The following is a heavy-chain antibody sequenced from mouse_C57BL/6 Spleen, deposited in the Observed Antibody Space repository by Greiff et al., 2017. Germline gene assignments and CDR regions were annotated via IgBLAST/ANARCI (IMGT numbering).Heavy chain of an antibody. CDR3: ATYGNYPYYYAMDY. J-gene: IGHJ4*01. D-gene: IGHD2-1*01. CDR1: GYTFTDYY. V-gene: IGHV1-26*01. Sequence: EVQLQQSGPELVKPGASVKISCQASGYTFTDYYMNWVKQSHGKSLEWIGDINPNNGGTSYNQKFKGKATLTVDKSSSTAYMELRSLTSEDSAVYYCATYGNYPYYYAMDYWGQGTSVTVSS. CDR2: INPNNGGT.